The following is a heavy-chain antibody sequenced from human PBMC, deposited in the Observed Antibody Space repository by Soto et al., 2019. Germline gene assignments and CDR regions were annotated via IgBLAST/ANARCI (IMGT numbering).Heavy chain of an antibody. CDR2: INHSGST. CDR1: GWSFSGYY. J-gene: IGHJ6*03. D-gene: IGHD2-2*01. Sequence: PSETLSLTCAVDGWSFSGYYWSWIRQPPGKGLEWIGEINHSGSTNYNPSLKSRVTISVDTSKNQFSLKLSSVTAADTAVYYCARGPTAGVVVPAANMDVWGKGTTVTVSS. V-gene: IGHV4-34*01. CDR3: ARGPTAGVVVPAANMDV.